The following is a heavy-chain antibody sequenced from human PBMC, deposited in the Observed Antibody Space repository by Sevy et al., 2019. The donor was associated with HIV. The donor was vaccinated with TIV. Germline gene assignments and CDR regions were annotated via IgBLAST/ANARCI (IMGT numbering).Heavy chain of an antibody. CDR3: AGGLAGSVDF. J-gene: IGHJ4*02. V-gene: IGHV1-69*13. CDR1: GGTLSSSA. D-gene: IGHD7-27*01. Sequence: ASVKVSCKASGGTLSSSAISWVRQAPGQGLEWMGEIFPNFGTAKYAQKFQGRVTISADESTSTAYMELGSLRSEDTAVYFCAGGLAGSVDFWGQGTLVTVSS. CDR2: IFPNFGTA.